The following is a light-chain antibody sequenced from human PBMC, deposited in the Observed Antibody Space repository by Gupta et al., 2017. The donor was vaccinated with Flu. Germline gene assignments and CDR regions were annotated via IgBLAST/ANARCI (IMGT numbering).Light chain of an antibody. V-gene: IGKV3-20*01. Sequence: CFATIERATLFCRATRRVISSNLAWYQHKPGQAPRILIFAASSRASGIPDRFSCSGSGTDFTLTVSRLEPEDFAGYYCQHFNSSPWTFGQGTKVEVE. J-gene: IGKJ1*01. CDR1: RRVISSN. CDR3: QHFNSSPWT. CDR2: AAS.